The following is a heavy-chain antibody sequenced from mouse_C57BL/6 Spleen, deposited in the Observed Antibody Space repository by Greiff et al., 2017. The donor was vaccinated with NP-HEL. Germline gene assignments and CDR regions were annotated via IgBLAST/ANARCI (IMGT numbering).Heavy chain of an antibody. Sequence: QVQLKESGAELVKPGASVKISCKASGYAFSSYWMNWVKQRPGKGLEWIGQIYPGDGDTNYNGKFKGKATLTADKSSSTAYMQLSSLTSEDSAVYFCARKWEGWYFDVWGTGTTVTVSS. CDR1: GYAFSSYW. CDR2: IYPGDGDT. J-gene: IGHJ1*03. V-gene: IGHV1-80*01. D-gene: IGHD1-3*01. CDR3: ARKWEGWYFDV.